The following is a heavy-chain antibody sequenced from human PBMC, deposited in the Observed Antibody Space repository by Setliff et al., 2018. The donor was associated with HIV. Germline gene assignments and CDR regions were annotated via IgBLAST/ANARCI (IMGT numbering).Heavy chain of an antibody. CDR3: AKPQRDASYFDY. Sequence: PGGSLRLSCAASGFTFSDHYMSWIRQAPGKGLEWVSSISGTATTTYYGDSVKGRFTISRDNSKNTVHLQMNSLRAEDTAIYYCAKPQRDASYFDYWGQGTLVTVSS. CDR1: GFTFSDHY. V-gene: IGHV3-23*01. D-gene: IGHD1-1*01. CDR2: ISGTATTT. J-gene: IGHJ4*02.